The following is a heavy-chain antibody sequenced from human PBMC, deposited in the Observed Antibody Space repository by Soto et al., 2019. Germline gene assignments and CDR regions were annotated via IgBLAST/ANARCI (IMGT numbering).Heavy chain of an antibody. J-gene: IGHJ6*02. Sequence: GGSLRLSCAASGSTFSDYYMSWIRQAPGKGLDWVAYISSSSRTTKYGDSVKGRFTISGDNAKNSLFLQMNSLRGEDTAVYYCARDVYRYSSSSPEDVWGQGTTVTVSS. V-gene: IGHV3-11*06. CDR2: ISSSSRTT. D-gene: IGHD6-6*01. CDR3: ARDVYRYSSSSPEDV. CDR1: GSTFSDYY.